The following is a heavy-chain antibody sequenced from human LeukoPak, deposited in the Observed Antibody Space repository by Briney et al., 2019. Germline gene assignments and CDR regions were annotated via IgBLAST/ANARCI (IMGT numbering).Heavy chain of an antibody. J-gene: IGHJ4*02. V-gene: IGHV4-39*01. CDR2: IYYSGST. D-gene: IGHD2-15*01. CDR1: GGSISSSSYY. CDR3: ARHARSIVVVVAASSPFDC. Sequence: SETLSLTCTVSGGSISSSSYYLGWIRQPPGKGLEWIGSIYYSGSTYYNPSLKSRVTISVDTSKNQFSLKLSSVTAADTAVYYCARHARSIVVVVAASSPFDCWGQGTLVTVSS.